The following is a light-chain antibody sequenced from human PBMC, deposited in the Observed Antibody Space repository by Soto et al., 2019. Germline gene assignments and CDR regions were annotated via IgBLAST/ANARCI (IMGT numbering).Light chain of an antibody. CDR2: DVS. J-gene: IGLJ1*01. CDR3: CSYTTSNTRQIV. CDR1: SSDVGGYNY. V-gene: IGLV2-14*03. Sequence: SVLTQPASVSGSPGQSITISCTGTSSDVGGYNYVSWYRQHPGKAPKFMIYDVSSRPSGVSNRFSGSKSGNTASLTISGLQAEDEADYYCCSYTTSNTRQIVFGTGTKVTVL.